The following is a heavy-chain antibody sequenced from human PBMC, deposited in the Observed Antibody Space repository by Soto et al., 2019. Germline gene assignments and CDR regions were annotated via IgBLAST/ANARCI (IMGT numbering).Heavy chain of an antibody. D-gene: IGHD3-3*02. V-gene: IGHV4-30-4*01. CDR1: GGSISSGDYY. Sequence: SETLSLTCTVSGGSISSGDYYWSWIRQPPGKGLEWIGYIYYSGSTYYNPSLKSRVTISVDTSKNQFSLKLSSVTAADTAVYYCARGGAFVYWFAPWGQGTLVTVSS. CDR3: ARGGAFVYWFAP. CDR2: IYYSGST. J-gene: IGHJ5*02.